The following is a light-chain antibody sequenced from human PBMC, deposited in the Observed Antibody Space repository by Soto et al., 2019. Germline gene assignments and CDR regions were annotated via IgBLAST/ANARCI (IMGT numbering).Light chain of an antibody. CDR1: SPNIGSNT. Sequence: QSVLTQPPSASGTPGQRVIISCSGSSPNIGSNTVNWYQQLPGTAPKLLIYTNYQRPSGVPDRFSGSKSGTSASLAISGLQSEDEADYYCATWDDSLSGVVFGGGTKLTVL. CDR3: ATWDDSLSGVV. J-gene: IGLJ2*01. V-gene: IGLV1-44*01. CDR2: TNY.